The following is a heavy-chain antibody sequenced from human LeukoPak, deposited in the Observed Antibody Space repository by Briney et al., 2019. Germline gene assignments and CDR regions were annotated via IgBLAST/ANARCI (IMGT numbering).Heavy chain of an antibody. J-gene: IGHJ6*02. V-gene: IGHV3-23*01. D-gene: IGHD6-6*01. CDR3: AKVEYSSSWIYYYYGMDV. CDR2: ISGSGGST. Sequence: GGSLRLSCAASGFTFSSYAMSWVRQAPGKGLEWVSAISGSGGSTYYADSVKGRFTISRDSSKNTLYLQMNSLRAEDTAVYYCAKVEYSSSWIYYYYGMDVWGQGTTVTVSS. CDR1: GFTFSSYA.